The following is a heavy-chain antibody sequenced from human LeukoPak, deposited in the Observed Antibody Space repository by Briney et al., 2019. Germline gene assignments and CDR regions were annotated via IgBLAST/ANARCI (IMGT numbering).Heavy chain of an antibody. CDR3: ARELAIVVVPAATDN. Sequence: GGSLRLSCAASGFTFSSYAMHWVRQAPGKGLEWVSSISSSSSYIYYADSVKGRFTISRDNAKNSLYLQMNSLRAEDTAVYYCARELAIVVVPAATDNWGQGTLVTVSS. CDR1: GFTFSSYA. CDR2: ISSSSSYI. J-gene: IGHJ4*02. D-gene: IGHD2-2*01. V-gene: IGHV3-21*01.